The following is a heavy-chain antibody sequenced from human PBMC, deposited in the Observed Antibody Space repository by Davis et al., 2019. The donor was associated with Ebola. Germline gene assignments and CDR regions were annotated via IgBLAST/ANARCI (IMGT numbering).Heavy chain of an antibody. Sequence: ASVKVSCKASGYTFTSYGISWVRRAPGQGLEWMGWINPNSGGTNYAQKFQGRVTMTRDTSISTAYMELSSLRSDDTAVYYCARARGGTEYDAFDIWGQGTMVTVSS. D-gene: IGHD2-8*02. CDR1: GYTFTSYG. V-gene: IGHV1-2*02. CDR3: ARARGGTEYDAFDI. J-gene: IGHJ3*02. CDR2: INPNSGGT.